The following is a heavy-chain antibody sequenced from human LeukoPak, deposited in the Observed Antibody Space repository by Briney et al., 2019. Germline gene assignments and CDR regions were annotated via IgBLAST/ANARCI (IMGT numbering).Heavy chain of an antibody. J-gene: IGHJ4*02. CDR3: ARGVRYCSSTSCYTHFDY. CDR1: GGSFSGYY. Sequence: PSETLSLTCAVYGGSFSGYYWSWIRQPPGKGLEWIGEINHSGSTNYNPSLKSRVTISVDTSKNQFSLKLSSVTAADTAVYYCARGVRYCSSTSCYTHFDYRGQGTLVTVSS. CDR2: INHSGST. V-gene: IGHV4-34*01. D-gene: IGHD2-2*02.